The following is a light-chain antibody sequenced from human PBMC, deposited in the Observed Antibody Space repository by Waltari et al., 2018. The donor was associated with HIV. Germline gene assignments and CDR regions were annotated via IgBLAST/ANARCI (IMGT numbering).Light chain of an antibody. V-gene: IGLV1-40*01. CDR1: TPNIGADYD. CDR3: QSYDSSLSASV. J-gene: IGLJ3*02. CDR2: DNN. Sequence: QSVLTQPPSVSGAPGQRVTVSCPGNTPNIGADYDIHWYQQVPGTAPKVVIYDNNNRPSGVPDRFSGSKSGASASLIIAGLQAEDEANYFCQSYDSSLSASVFGGGTKLTVL.